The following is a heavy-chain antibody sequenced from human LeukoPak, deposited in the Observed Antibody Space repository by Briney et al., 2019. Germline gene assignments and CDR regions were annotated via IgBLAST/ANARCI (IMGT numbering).Heavy chain of an antibody. V-gene: IGHV3-74*01. CDR1: GFTFSSYW. Sequence: QPGGSLRLSCAASGFTFSSYWIHWVRQAPGKGVVWVSRINSDGSSTSYADSVKGRFTISRDNAKSTLYLQMNSLRAEDTAVYHCAREFTTVTHRAFEIWGQGTMVTVSS. CDR2: INSDGSST. CDR3: AREFTTVTHRAFEI. D-gene: IGHD4-17*01. J-gene: IGHJ3*02.